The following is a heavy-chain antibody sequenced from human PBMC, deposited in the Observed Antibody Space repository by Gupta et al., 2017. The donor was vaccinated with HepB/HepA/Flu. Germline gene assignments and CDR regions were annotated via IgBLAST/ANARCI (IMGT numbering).Heavy chain of an antibody. Sequence: HLQLQESGPGLVKPPETLSLICTVSGGSLSSTTYHWGWIRQPPGKGPEWIGTIYNTGSAYYNPSLKRRATISIDTSRNQFSLKLKSVTATDTAVYYCARRYCTNEACYPGGFGLDVWGQGTTVTVSS. D-gene: IGHD2-8*01. CDR2: IYNTGSA. V-gene: IGHV4-39*01. CDR3: ARRYCTNEACYPGGFGLDV. CDR1: GGSLSSTTYH. J-gene: IGHJ6*02.